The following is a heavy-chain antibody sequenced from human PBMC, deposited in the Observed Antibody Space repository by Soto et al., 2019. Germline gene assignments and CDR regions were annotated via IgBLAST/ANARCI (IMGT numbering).Heavy chain of an antibody. CDR3: TRDRQLVQDWFDP. V-gene: IGHV3-21*01. J-gene: IGHJ5*02. Sequence: LRLSCAASGFTFSYYNMNWVRQAPGKGLEWVSFISSGSEYRYYADSVKGRFNISRDNAKNSLYLQLNSLRAEDTAVYYCTRDRQLVQDWFDPWGQGTLVTVSS. D-gene: IGHD6-13*01. CDR1: GFTFSYYN. CDR2: ISSGSEYR.